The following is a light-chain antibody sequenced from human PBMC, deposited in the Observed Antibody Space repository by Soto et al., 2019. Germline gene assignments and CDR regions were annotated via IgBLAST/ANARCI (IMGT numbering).Light chain of an antibody. CDR3: QVWDGSGDHYV. CDR1: NIASER. Sequence: SYELTQPPSVSVAPGQTASITCGGNNIASERVHWYQQKPGQAPVLVVYDDSDRPSGIPERFSGSNSGNTATLTISRVEAGDEADYYCQVWDGSGDHYVFGTGTKVTVL. V-gene: IGLV3-21*02. J-gene: IGLJ1*01. CDR2: DDS.